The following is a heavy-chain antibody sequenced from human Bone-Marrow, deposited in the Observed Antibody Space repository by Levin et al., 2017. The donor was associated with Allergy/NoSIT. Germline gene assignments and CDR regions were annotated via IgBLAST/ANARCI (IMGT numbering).Heavy chain of an antibody. J-gene: IGHJ6*02. V-gene: IGHV3-11*01. CDR1: GFTFSDYY. Sequence: GESLKISCAASGFTFSDYYMSWIRQAPGKGLEWISYISNSGSTIYYADSVKGRFTISRDNARNSLYLQMNSLRAEDTAVYYCARDQHWSGYHYGLDVWGQGTTVTVSS. CDR2: ISNSGSTI. CDR3: ARDQHWSGYHYGLDV. D-gene: IGHD3-3*01.